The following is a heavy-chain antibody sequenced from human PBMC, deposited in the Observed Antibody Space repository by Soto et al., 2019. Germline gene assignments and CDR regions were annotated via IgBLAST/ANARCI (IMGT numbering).Heavy chain of an antibody. CDR1: GFSLSTSGVG. Sequence: QITLKESGPTLVKPTQTLTLTCTFSGFSLSTSGVGVGWIRQPPGKALEWLALIYWDDDKRYSPSLKSRLTLTKDPSKNPVVITMTTMDPVDTATYYCAHRLTHFDYWGQGTLVTVSS. CDR3: AHRLTHFDY. CDR2: IYWDDDK. V-gene: IGHV2-5*02. J-gene: IGHJ4*02.